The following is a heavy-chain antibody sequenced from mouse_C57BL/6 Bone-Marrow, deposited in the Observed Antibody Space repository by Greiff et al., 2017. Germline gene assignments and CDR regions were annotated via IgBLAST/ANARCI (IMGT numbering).Heavy chain of an antibody. CDR2: ISYDGSN. CDR1: GYSITSGYY. D-gene: IGHD3-2*02. J-gene: IGHJ4*01. Sequence: EVKLMESGPGLVKPSQSLSLTCSVTGYSITSGYYWNWIRQFPGNKLEWMGYISYDGSNNYNPSLKNRISITRDTSKNQFFLKLNSVTTEDTATYYCARGRAQAKDYAMDDWGQGTSVTVSS. V-gene: IGHV3-6*01. CDR3: ARGRAQAKDYAMDD.